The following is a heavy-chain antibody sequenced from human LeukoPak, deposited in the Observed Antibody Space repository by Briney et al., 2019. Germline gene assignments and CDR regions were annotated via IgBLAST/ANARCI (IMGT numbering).Heavy chain of an antibody. V-gene: IGHV1-2*02. J-gene: IGHJ6*02. CDR3: ARDRGYSSSWYPEGYYYGMDV. Sequence: ASVKVSCKASGYTFTGYYMHWVRPAPGQGLEWMGWINPNSGGTNYAQKFQGRVTMTRDTSISTAYMELSRLRSDDTGVYYCARDRGYSSSWYPEGYYYGMDVWGQGTTVTVSS. CDR2: INPNSGGT. CDR1: GYTFTGYY. D-gene: IGHD6-13*01.